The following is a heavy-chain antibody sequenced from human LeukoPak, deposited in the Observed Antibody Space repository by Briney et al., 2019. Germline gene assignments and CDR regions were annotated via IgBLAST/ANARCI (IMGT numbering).Heavy chain of an antibody. J-gene: IGHJ4*02. CDR3: ARGVEPLAANTLAY. Sequence: PGGSLTLSCAASGFTVITNDMTWLRQAPGKGLEWGSVLYSDGNTKYPDSVQGRFTISRDNSKNTLYLEMNSLSPDDTAVYYCARGVEPLAANTLAYWGQGTLVTVSS. D-gene: IGHD1-14*01. CDR1: GFTVITND. CDR2: LYSDGNT. V-gene: IGHV3-53*01.